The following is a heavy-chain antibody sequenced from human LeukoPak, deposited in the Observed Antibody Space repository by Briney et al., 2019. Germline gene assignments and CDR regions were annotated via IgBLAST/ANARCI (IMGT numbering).Heavy chain of an antibody. J-gene: IGHJ4*02. Sequence: GGSLRLSCAASGFTFSNYAMSWVRQAPGKGLEWVSGISSSGGTTYYADSVKGRFTISRDNSKNTLYLQMSSLRAEDTAVYYCVKGGHFSSGWCVLFDNWGQGTLVTVSS. CDR1: GFTFSNYA. D-gene: IGHD6-19*01. CDR2: ISSSGGTT. CDR3: VKGGHFSSGWCVLFDN. V-gene: IGHV3-23*01.